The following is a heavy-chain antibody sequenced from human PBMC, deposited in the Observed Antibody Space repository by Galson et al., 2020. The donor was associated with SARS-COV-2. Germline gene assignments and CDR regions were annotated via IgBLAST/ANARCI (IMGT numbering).Heavy chain of an antibody. J-gene: IGHJ6*02. CDR1: GFTFSSYS. Sequence: GESLKISCAASGFTFSSYSMNWVRQAPGKGLEWVSSISSSSSYIYYADSVKGRFTISRDNAKNSLCLQMNSLRAEDTAVYYCASAETGGNYYYYGMDVWGQGTTVTVSS. D-gene: IGHD2-8*02. V-gene: IGHV3-21*01. CDR2: ISSSSSYI. CDR3: ASAETGGNYYYYGMDV.